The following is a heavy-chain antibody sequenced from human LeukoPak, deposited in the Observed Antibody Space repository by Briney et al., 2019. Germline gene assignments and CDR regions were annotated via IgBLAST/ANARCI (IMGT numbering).Heavy chain of an antibody. CDR3: AREGDGYNGAFDY. Sequence: SETLTLTCTVSGGSISSYYWSWIRQPPGKGLEWIGYIYYSGSTNYNPSLKSRVTISVDTSKNQFSLKLSTVTAADTAVYYCAREGDGYNGAFDYWGQGTLVTVSS. V-gene: IGHV4-59*01. J-gene: IGHJ4*02. CDR2: IYYSGST. D-gene: IGHD5-24*01. CDR1: GGSISSYY.